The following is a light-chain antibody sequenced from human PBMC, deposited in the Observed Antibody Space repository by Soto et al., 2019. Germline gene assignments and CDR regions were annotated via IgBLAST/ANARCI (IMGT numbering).Light chain of an antibody. CDR3: QQYNNWPRT. J-gene: IGKJ1*01. Sequence: EILMTQSPVTLSVSPGERPTLPCRASQSVRSNLAWYQQKPGQAPRLLIYGASTRAIGIPARFSGSGSGTEFTLTISSLQSEDFAVYYCQQYNNWPRTFGQGTKVDIK. CDR1: QSVRSN. CDR2: GAS. V-gene: IGKV3-15*01.